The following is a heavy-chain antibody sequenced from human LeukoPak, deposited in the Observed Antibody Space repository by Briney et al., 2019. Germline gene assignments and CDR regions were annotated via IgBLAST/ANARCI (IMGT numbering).Heavy chain of an antibody. D-gene: IGHD5-24*01. CDR1: NYTFIKYG. CDR3: ARDYGMATAYWYFDL. Sequence: ASVSVSCKASNYTFIKYGLTWVRQAPGQGLEWMGYITTDNGRTIYAQNLQGRVTMTTDTSTSTVYMELSSLRSEDTAVYYCARDYGMATAYWYFDLWGRGTLVTVSS. V-gene: IGHV1-18*01. CDR2: ITTDNGRT. J-gene: IGHJ2*01.